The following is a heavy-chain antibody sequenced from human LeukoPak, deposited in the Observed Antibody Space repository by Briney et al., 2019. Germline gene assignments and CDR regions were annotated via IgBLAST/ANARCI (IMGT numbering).Heavy chain of an antibody. D-gene: IGHD6-19*01. CDR1: GYTFTGHY. V-gene: IGHV1-2*02. J-gene: IGHJ4*02. CDR3: ARALTRYSTAWYGY. CDR2: LNPYSGGT. Sequence: PGASVKVSCKASGYTFTGHYIHWVRQAPGQGLEWMGWLNPYSGGTNYAQKFQGRVTLTRDTSITTAYMDLSSLTSDDTALYYCARALTRYSTAWYGYWGQGTLVTVSS.